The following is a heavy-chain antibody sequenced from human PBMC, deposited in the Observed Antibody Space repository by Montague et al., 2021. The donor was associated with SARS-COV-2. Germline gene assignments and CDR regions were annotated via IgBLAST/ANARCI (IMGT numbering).Heavy chain of an antibody. V-gene: IGHV3-48*03. CDR2: ISSSGATI. J-gene: IGHJ4*02. D-gene: IGHD2-8*01. CDR3: ATNKYCTLHDCLHGRHYFDH. CDR1: GFDFFNFD. Sequence: SLRLSCAASGFDFFNFDMAWVRQAPERGLEWISDISSSGATILYADSLKGRFTISRDNIQKSLYLQMNSLRAEGTAVYYCATNKYCTLHDCLHGRHYFDHWGQGTLVTVSS.